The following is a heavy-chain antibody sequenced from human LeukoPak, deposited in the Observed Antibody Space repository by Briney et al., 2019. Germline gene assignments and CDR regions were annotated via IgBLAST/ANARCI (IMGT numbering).Heavy chain of an antibody. CDR3: AREVNLGGRDGYKILDY. V-gene: IGHV1-8*03. D-gene: IGHD5-24*01. Sequence: ASVKVSCKASGYTFTSYDINWVRQATGQGLEWMGWMNPNSGNTGYAQKFQGRVTITADKSTSTAYMELSSLRSEDTAVYYCAREVNLGGRDGYKILDYWGQGTLVTVSS. CDR2: MNPNSGNT. CDR1: GYTFTSYD. J-gene: IGHJ4*02.